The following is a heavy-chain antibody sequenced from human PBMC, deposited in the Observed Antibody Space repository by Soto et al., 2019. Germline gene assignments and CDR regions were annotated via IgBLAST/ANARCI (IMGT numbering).Heavy chain of an antibody. CDR2: ISAAGGVT. J-gene: IGHJ5*02. D-gene: IGHD6-19*01. Sequence: EVQLLESGGGLVQPGGSLRLSCAASGFTFSSYAMSWVRQAPGKGLEWVSVISAAGGVTYYTDSLKGRFTISRDNSKTARSLQMDGLRAEDTAVYFCAKGSTAGIGRNWFGPWGQGTLVTVSS. CDR1: GFTFSSYA. CDR3: AKGSTAGIGRNWFGP. V-gene: IGHV3-23*01.